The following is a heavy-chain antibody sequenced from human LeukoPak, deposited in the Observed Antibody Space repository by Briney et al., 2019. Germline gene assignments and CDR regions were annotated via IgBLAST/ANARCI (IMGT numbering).Heavy chain of an antibody. J-gene: IGHJ6*02. CDR1: GYTFTSYY. D-gene: IGHD3-3*01. V-gene: IGHV1-46*01. CDR2: IKPTTGST. Sequence: GASVKVSCKASGYTFTSYYMHWVRQAPGQGLEWMGIIKPTTGSTSYAQKFQGRVTMTRNTSISTAYMELSSLRSEDTAVYYCARSLANYDFWSGYYKNYYYYYGMDVWGQGTTVTVSS. CDR3: ARSLANYDFWSGYYKNYYYYYGMDV.